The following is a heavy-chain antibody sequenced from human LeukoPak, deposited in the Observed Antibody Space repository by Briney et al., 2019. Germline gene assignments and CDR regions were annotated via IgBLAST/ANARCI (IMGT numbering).Heavy chain of an antibody. Sequence: GGSLRLSCAASGFTFSSYAMSWVRQAPGKGLVWVSAISGSGGSTYYADSVKGRFTISRDNSKNTLYLQMNSLRAEDTAVYYCAKDPRGVIPRGWFDPWGQGTLVTVSS. D-gene: IGHD3-10*01. V-gene: IGHV3-23*01. J-gene: IGHJ5*02. CDR2: ISGSGGST. CDR3: AKDPRGVIPRGWFDP. CDR1: GFTFSSYA.